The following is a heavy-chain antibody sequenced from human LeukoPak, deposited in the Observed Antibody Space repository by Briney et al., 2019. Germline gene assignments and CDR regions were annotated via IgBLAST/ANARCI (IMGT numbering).Heavy chain of an antibody. D-gene: IGHD3-10*01. J-gene: IGHJ4*02. CDR1: GFTFSSYA. Sequence: PGGSLRLSCAASGFTFSSYAMSWVRQAPGKGLEGVSAISGSGGSTYCADSVKGRFTISRDNSKNTLYLQMNSLRAEDTAVYYCAAGSYYKSTEYWGQGTLVTVSS. CDR2: ISGSGGST. V-gene: IGHV3-23*01. CDR3: AAGSYYKSTEY.